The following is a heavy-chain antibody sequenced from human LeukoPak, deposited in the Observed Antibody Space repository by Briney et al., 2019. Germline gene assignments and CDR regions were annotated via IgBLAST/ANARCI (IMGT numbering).Heavy chain of an antibody. V-gene: IGHV4-34*01. CDR3: ARGPYCGGDCYYNWFDP. D-gene: IGHD2-21*02. CDR2: INHSGST. J-gene: IGHJ5*02. Sequence: SETLSLTCAVYDGSFSGYYWSWIRQPPGKGLEWIGEINHSGSTNYNPSLKSRVTISVERSKNQFSLKLSSVTAADTAVYYCARGPYCGGDCYYNWFDPWGQGTLVTVSS. CDR1: DGSFSGYY.